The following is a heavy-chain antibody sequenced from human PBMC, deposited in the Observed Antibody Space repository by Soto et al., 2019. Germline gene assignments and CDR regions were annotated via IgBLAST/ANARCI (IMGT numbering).Heavy chain of an antibody. V-gene: IGHV3-33*01. D-gene: IGHD4-17*01. Sequence: VRSRRLSCAASGFTFSSYGMHWVRQAPGKGLEWVAVIWYDGSNKYYADSVKGRFTISRDNSKNTLYLQMNSLRAEDTAVYYCARDLYGGNSFFDYWGQGTLVTVSS. CDR1: GFTFSSYG. CDR2: IWYDGSNK. J-gene: IGHJ4*02. CDR3: ARDLYGGNSFFDY.